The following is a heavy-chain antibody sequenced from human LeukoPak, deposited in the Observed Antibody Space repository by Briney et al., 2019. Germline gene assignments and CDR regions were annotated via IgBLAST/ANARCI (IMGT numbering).Heavy chain of an antibody. CDR3: ARPVFIGSSWYYFDY. Sequence: GESLKISCKGSGYSFTSYWIGWVRQMPGKGLEWMGIIYPGDSDTRYSPSFQGQVTISADKSISTAYLQWSSLKASDTAMYYCARPVFIGSSWYYFDYWGQGTLVTVSS. V-gene: IGHV5-51*01. D-gene: IGHD6-13*01. CDR2: IYPGDSDT. CDR1: GYSFTSYW. J-gene: IGHJ4*02.